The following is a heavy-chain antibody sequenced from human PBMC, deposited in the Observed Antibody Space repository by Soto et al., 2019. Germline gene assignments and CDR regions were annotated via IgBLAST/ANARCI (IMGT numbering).Heavy chain of an antibody. Sequence: EVQLVESGGGLVQPGGSLRLSRAASGFTFSSYWMTWVRQVPGKGLEWVAYINPDGSAKSYASSVKGRFTLSRDNAKNSLYLQMNSLRAEDTAVYYCAKPHTGNVAFHIWGQGTMVTVSS. V-gene: IGHV3-7*01. J-gene: IGHJ3*02. CDR1: GFTFSSYW. CDR3: AKPHTGNVAFHI. D-gene: IGHD4-4*01. CDR2: INPDGSAK.